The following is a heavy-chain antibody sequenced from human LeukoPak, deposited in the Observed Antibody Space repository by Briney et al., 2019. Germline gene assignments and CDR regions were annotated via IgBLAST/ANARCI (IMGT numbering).Heavy chain of an antibody. D-gene: IGHD6-6*01. Sequence: PGGSLRLSCAASGFTFSSYAMHWVRQAPGKGLEWVAVISYDGSNKYYADSVKGRFTISRDNSKNTLYLQMNSLRAEDTAVYYCARVSQRMPARNPLDYWGQGTLVTVSS. CDR3: ARVSQRMPARNPLDY. J-gene: IGHJ4*02. CDR2: ISYDGSNK. CDR1: GFTFSSYA. V-gene: IGHV3-30-3*01.